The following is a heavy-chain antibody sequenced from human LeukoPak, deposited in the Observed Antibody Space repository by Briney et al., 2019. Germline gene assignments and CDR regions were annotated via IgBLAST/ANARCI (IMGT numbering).Heavy chain of an antibody. J-gene: IGHJ4*02. D-gene: IGHD6-25*01. V-gene: IGHV5-51*01. CDR2: IYPGDLDT. CDR3: ARQDAAFGY. Sequence: GESLKISCKGSGYRFSNYWIGWVRQVPGKGLEWMGIIYPGDLDTRYSPSFQGEVTISADTSITTAYLQWSSLKASDTAMYYCARQDAAFGYWGQGTLVTVSS. CDR1: GYRFSNYW.